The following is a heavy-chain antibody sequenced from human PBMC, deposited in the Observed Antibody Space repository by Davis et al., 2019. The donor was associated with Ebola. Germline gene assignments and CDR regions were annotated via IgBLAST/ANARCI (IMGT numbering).Heavy chain of an antibody. CDR3: AKASWGPAARPLLDS. Sequence: GSLRLSCTASGFTFSSDAMNWVRQAPGKGLEWVSAVSGSGTTTSYADAVKGRFTISRDNSNNTLYLQMNSLRVEDTARYYCAKASWGPAARPLLDSWGQGTLVTVSS. J-gene: IGHJ4*02. CDR2: VSGSGTTT. V-gene: IGHV3-23*01. CDR1: GFTFSSDA. D-gene: IGHD2-2*02.